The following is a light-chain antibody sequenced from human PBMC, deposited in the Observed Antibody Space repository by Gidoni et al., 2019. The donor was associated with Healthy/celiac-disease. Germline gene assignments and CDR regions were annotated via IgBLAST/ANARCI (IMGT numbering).Light chain of an antibody. V-gene: IGKV1-6*01. Sequence: AIQMTQSPSSLSASVGARVTITCRASQGIRNDLGWYQQKPGKAPKLLIYAASSLQSGVPSRCSGSGSGTDFTLTISSLQPEDFATYYCLKDYNYPRTFGQGTKLEIK. CDR2: AAS. CDR1: QGIRND. J-gene: IGKJ2*01. CDR3: LKDYNYPRT.